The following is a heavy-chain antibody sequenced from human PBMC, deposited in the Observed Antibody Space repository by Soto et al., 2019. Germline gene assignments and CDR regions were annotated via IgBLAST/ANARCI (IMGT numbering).Heavy chain of an antibody. CDR3: ASTDIVSTTVGGHAAFDI. J-gene: IGHJ3*02. CDR1: GYRFTDYW. Sequence: GESLKISCKASGYRFTDYWIGWVRQMPGKGLEWMGVIYPGDSDTRYSPSFQGQVTISADKSISTAYLQWSGLKASDTAIYYCASTDIVSTTVGGHAAFDIWGQGTMVTVSS. CDR2: IYPGDSDT. V-gene: IGHV5-51*01. D-gene: IGHD5-12*01.